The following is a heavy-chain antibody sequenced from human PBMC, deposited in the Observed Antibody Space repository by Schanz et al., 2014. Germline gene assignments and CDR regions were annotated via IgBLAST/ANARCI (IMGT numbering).Heavy chain of an antibody. D-gene: IGHD6-19*01. CDR3: AASSGWHPSTDY. V-gene: IGHV3-11*01. CDR1: GFPFSDYF. CDR2: ISGSSRTI. Sequence: QVQLVDSGGGLVKPGGSLRLSCTASGFPFSDYFMAWIRQPPGRGLEWVSYISGSSRTIYYADSVKGRFTMSRDNAKNSVFLQMNSLRVEDTAVYYCAASSGWHPSTDYWGQGTLVTVSS. J-gene: IGHJ4*02.